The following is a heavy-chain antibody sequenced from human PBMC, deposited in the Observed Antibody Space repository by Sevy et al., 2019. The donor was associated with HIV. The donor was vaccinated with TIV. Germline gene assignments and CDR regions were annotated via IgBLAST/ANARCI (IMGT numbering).Heavy chain of an antibody. CDR3: TTDVSSGYCTGYYYYGMDV. D-gene: IGHD3-22*01. Sequence: GGSLRLSCAASGFTFSNAWMSWVRQAPGKGLEWVGRIKSKTDGGTTDYAAPVKGRFTISRDDSKNTLYLQMNSLKTEDTAVYYCTTDVSSGYCTGYYYYGMDVWGQGTTVTVSS. J-gene: IGHJ6*02. V-gene: IGHV3-15*01. CDR1: GFTFSNAW. CDR2: IKSKTDGGTT.